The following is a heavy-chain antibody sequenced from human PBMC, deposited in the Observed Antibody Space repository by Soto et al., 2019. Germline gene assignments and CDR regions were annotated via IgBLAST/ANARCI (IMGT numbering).Heavy chain of an antibody. D-gene: IGHD3-10*01. J-gene: IGHJ4*02. Sequence: PSETLSLTCTVSGGSISSYYWSWIRQPPGKGLEWIGYIYYSGSTNYNPSLKSRVTISVDTSKNQFSLKLSSVTAADTAVYYCAKTYYYGSGSYYNSYYFDYWGQGTLVTVSS. CDR1: GGSISSYY. CDR2: IYYSGST. V-gene: IGHV4-59*01. CDR3: AKTYYYGSGSYYNSYYFDY.